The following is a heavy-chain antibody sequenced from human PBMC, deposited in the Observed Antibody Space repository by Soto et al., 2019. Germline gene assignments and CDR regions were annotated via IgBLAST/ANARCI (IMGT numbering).Heavy chain of an antibody. D-gene: IGHD4-17*01. CDR2: IIPIFGTA. CDR1: GGTFSSYA. V-gene: IGHV1-69*13. CDR3: ARGIGTTVTTLFDY. J-gene: IGHJ4*02. Sequence: SVKVSCKASGGTFSSYAISWVRQAPGQGLEWMGGIIPIFGTANYAQKFRGRVTITADESTSTAYMELGSLRSEDTAVYYCARGIGTTVTTLFDYWGQGTLVTVSS.